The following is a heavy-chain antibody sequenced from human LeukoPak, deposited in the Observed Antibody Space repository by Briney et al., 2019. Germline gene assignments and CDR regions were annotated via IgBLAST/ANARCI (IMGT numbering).Heavy chain of an antibody. J-gene: IGHJ6*04. CDR1: GYSISSGYY. CDR2: IFHSGST. Sequence: SDTLSLTCAVSGYSISSGYYWGWIRQPPGKGLEWIGSIFHSGSTYYNPSLKSRVNMSVDTSKNQISLKLSSVTAADTAVYYCARASGSYGSGSYYYYGMDVWGKGTTVTVPS. V-gene: IGHV4-38-2*01. D-gene: IGHD3-10*01. CDR3: ARASGSYGSGSYYYYGMDV.